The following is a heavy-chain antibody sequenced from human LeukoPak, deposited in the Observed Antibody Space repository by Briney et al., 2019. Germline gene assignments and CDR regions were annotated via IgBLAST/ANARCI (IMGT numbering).Heavy chain of an antibody. CDR1: GFTFSSYA. CDR3: AKGRFIVVVPAATMPLFDY. D-gene: IGHD2-2*01. J-gene: IGHJ4*02. Sequence: GGSLRLSCAASGFTFSSYAMSWVRQAPGKGLEWVSAISGSGGSTYYADSVKGRFTISRDNSKNTLHLQMNSLRAEDTAVYYCAKGRFIVVVPAATMPLFDYWGQGTLVTVSS. V-gene: IGHV3-23*01. CDR2: ISGSGGST.